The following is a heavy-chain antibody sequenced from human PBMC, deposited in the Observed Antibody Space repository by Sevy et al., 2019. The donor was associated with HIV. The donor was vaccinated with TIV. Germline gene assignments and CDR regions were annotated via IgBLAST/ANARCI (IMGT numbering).Heavy chain of an antibody. Sequence: SETLSLTCTVSGDSVTSYYWSWIRQPPGKGLEWIGYIDYSGTPRYNPSLKSRVTISVDTYKNQFSLKMISVTAADTAIYYCAKDPAVDYGLWGQGIMVTVSS. V-gene: IGHV4-59*02. CDR2: IDYSGTP. CDR1: GDSVTSYY. CDR3: AKDPAVDYGL. J-gene: IGHJ4*02. D-gene: IGHD3-16*01.